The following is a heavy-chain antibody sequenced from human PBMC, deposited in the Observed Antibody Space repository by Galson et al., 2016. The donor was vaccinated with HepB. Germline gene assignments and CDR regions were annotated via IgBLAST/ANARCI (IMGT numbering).Heavy chain of an antibody. V-gene: IGHV3-64D*08. CDR1: GFTFSKYA. CDR2: ISSGGGST. J-gene: IGHJ4*02. Sequence: SLRLSCAASGFTFSKYAMHWVRQALGKGLEYVSGISSGGGSTYSADSVKGRFTISRDNSKNTVYLQMSSLRAEDTALYYCVKTSGYSSGWYENWGLGTLVTVSS. CDR3: VKTSGYSSGWYEN. D-gene: IGHD6-19*01.